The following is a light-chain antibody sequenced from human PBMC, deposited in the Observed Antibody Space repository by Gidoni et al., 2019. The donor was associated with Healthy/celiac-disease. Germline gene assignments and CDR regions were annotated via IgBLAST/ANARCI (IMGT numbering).Light chain of an antibody. J-gene: IGLJ2*01. V-gene: IGLV1-47*02. CDR1: SSNIGSNY. CDR3: AAWDDSLSAHVV. CDR2: STN. Sequence: QSVLTQPPSASGTPGQRVTISCSGSSSNIGSNYVYWYQQLPGTAPKLLIYSTNQRPSGVPDRFSGSKSGTSASLAISGLRSEDEADYYCAAWDDSLSAHVVFGGGTKLTVL.